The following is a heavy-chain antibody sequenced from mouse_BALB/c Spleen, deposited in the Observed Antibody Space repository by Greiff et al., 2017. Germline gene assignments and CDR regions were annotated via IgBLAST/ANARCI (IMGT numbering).Heavy chain of an antibody. Sequence: VQLQQSGAELVKPGASVKLSCTASGFNIKDTYMHWVKQRPEQGLEWIGRIDPANGNTKYDPKFKDKATLTVDKSSSTAYMQLSSPTSEDSAVYYCARDSSYAMDYWGQGTSVTVSS. J-gene: IGHJ4*01. CDR3: ARDSSYAMDY. V-gene: IGHV14-3*02. CDR1: GFNIKDTY. CDR2: IDPANGNT.